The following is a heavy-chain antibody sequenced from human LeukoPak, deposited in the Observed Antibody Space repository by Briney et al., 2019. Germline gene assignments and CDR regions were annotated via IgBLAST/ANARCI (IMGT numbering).Heavy chain of an antibody. CDR1: GGSISSDDYY. CDR3: ARGEPYSR. V-gene: IGHV4-30-4*01. J-gene: IGHJ4*02. CDR2: IYYSGST. Sequence: SETLSLTCTVSGGSISSDDYYWSWIRQPPGKGLEWIGYIYYSGSTYYNPSLKSRVTISVDTSKNQFSLKLSSVTAADTAVFYCARGEPYSRWGQGTLVTVSS. D-gene: IGHD1-14*01.